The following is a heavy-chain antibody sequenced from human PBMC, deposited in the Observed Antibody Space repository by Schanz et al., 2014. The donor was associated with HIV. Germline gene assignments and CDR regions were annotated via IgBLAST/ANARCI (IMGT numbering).Heavy chain of an antibody. CDR3: ARGDPYYFDN. Sequence: EVQLVESGGGLVQPGRSLRLSCAASGFTFDDYAMHWVRQAPGKGLEWVSGISWNSGSIGYADSVKGRFTISRDNAKNPLFLQMTSLGDDDTAVYYCARGDPYYFDNWGQGILVSVSS. CDR1: GFTFDDYA. J-gene: IGHJ4*02. CDR2: ISWNSGSI. V-gene: IGHV3-9*01.